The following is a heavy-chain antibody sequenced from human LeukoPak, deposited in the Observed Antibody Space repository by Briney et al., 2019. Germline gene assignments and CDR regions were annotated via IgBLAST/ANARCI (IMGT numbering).Heavy chain of an antibody. CDR3: ARVIWFGELSQ. CDR1: GFTFSNYW. CDR2: IKQDESEK. V-gene: IGHV3-7*01. D-gene: IGHD3-10*01. Sequence: GRSLRLSCAASGFTFSNYWMTWVRQAPGQGLEWVANIKQDESEKYYVDSVKGRFTISRDNAKNSLYLQMNSLRVEDTAVYYCARVIWFGELSQWGQGTLVTVSS. J-gene: IGHJ4*02.